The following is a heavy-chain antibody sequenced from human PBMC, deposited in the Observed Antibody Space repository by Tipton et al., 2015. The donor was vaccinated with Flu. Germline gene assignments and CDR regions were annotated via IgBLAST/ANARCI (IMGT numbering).Heavy chain of an antibody. CDR2: ISSSGSTI. Sequence: SLRLSCAASGFTFSSYEMNWVRQAPGKGLEWVSYISSSGSTIYYADSVKGRFTISRDNAKSSLYLQMNSLRAEDTAVYYCARDLMYGDYVLGAFDIWGQGTMVTVSS. J-gene: IGHJ3*02. CDR1: GFTFSSYE. V-gene: IGHV3-48*03. CDR3: ARDLMYGDYVLGAFDI. D-gene: IGHD4-17*01.